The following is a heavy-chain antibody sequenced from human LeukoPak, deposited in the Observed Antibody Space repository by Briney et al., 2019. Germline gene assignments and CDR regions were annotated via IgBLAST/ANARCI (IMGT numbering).Heavy chain of an antibody. J-gene: IGHJ6*03. CDR3: ARVYEILSGNFYYYMDV. V-gene: IGHV4-61*02. D-gene: IGHD3-9*01. CDR1: GGSISSGSYY. Sequence: SETLSLTCTVSGGSISSGSYYWSWIRQPAGKGLEWIGRIYTTGSTNYNPSLKSRVTISVDTSKNQFSLKLNSVTAADTTTYYCARVYEILSGNFYYYMDVWGKGSTVTVSS. CDR2: IYTTGST.